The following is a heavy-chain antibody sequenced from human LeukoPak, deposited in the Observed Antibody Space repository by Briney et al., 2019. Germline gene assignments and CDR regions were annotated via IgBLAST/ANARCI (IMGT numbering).Heavy chain of an antibody. CDR3: AREPYGSGTFDY. CDR1: GGSISNSNYY. V-gene: IGHV4-39*07. Sequence: PSETLSLTCTVSGGSISNSNYYWGWIRQPPEKGLEWIGSIYYSGSTFYRASLKSRATISAETSKNQFSLKLSSVTAADTAEYYCAREPYGSGTFDYWGQGTLVTVSA. J-gene: IGHJ4*02. D-gene: IGHD3-10*01. CDR2: IYYSGST.